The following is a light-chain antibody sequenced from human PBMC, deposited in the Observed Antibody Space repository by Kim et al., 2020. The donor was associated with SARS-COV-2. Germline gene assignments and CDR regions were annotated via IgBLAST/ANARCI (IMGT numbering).Light chain of an antibody. CDR2: GAS. J-gene: IGKJ4*01. V-gene: IGKV3-15*01. Sequence: EIVMTQSPATLSVSPGERATLSCRASQSVSSNLAWYQQKPGQAPRLLIYGASTRVTDIPARFSGSGSGTEFTLTISSLQSEDFAVYYCQQYNNWPPLTFGGGTKVEIK. CDR1: QSVSSN. CDR3: QQYNNWPPLT.